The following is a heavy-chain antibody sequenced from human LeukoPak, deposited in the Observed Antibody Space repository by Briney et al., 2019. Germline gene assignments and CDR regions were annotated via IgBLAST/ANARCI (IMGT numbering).Heavy chain of an antibody. J-gene: IGHJ4*02. CDR1: GGSVSSTNW. CDR3: AREGGFYRPLDY. V-gene: IGHV4-4*02. Sequence: PSETLSLTCAVSGGSVSSTNWWTWFRQPPGKGLEWIGEVHLDGRTNYNPSLTGRLTMSVDLYENHISLKLTSVTAADTAVYYCAREGGFYRPLDYSGQGTLVTVSS. CDR2: VHLDGRT. D-gene: IGHD3-3*01.